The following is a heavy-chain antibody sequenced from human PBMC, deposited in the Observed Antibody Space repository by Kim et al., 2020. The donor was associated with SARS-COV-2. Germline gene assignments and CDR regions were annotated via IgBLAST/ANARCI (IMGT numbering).Heavy chain of an antibody. CDR3: ASEFRGPYCSSTSCPSDY. D-gene: IGHD2-2*01. V-gene: IGHV4-31*02. Sequence: KSRVTISVDTSKNQFSLKLSSVTAADTAVYYCASEFRGPYCSSTSCPSDYWGQGTLVTVSS. J-gene: IGHJ4*02.